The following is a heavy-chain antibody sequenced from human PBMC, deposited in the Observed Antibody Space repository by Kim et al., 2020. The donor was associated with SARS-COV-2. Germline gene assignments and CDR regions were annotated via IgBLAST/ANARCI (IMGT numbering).Heavy chain of an antibody. Sequence: SETLSLTCTVSGGSISSYYWSWIRQPPGKGLEWIGYIYYSGSTNYNPSLKSRVTISVDTSKNQFSLKLSSVTAADTAVYYCARVRYFDWLIRADLKGGMDVWGQGTTVTVSS. V-gene: IGHV4-59*01. J-gene: IGHJ6*02. CDR1: GGSISSYY. CDR2: IYYSGST. D-gene: IGHD3-9*01. CDR3: ARVRYFDWLIRADLKGGMDV.